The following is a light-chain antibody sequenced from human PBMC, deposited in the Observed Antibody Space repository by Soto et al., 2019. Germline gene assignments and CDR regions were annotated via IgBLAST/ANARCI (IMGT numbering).Light chain of an antibody. CDR1: NSTIGAGFD. J-gene: IGLJ2*01. CDR3: QSYDNSLSGVV. CDR2: DND. Sequence: QSVLTQPPSVSGAPGQRIIISCTGSNSTIGAGFDVHWYQHLPGTAPKLLVYDNDNRPSGLPARFSDSRSGTSASLAITSLQSDDEADYYCQSYDNSLSGVVFGGGTKVTVL. V-gene: IGLV1-40*01.